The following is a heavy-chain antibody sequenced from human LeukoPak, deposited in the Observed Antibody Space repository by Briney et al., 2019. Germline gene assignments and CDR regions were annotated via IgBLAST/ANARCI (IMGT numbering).Heavy chain of an antibody. Sequence: GGSLRLSCAASGITFGNNWMHWVHQGPGKGLVWISRINSDGGGAIYADSVKGRFTVSRDNAKNTLYLQMNSLRAEDTAVYYCARDVPHNWFDTWGQGTLVTVSS. CDR2: INSDGGGA. CDR1: GITFGNNW. CDR3: ARDVPHNWFDT. J-gene: IGHJ5*02. V-gene: IGHV3-74*01.